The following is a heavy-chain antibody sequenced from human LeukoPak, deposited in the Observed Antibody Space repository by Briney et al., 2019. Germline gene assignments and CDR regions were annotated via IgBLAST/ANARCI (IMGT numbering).Heavy chain of an antibody. CDR1: GGSIGSSSYY. D-gene: IGHD3-22*01. CDR2: IYYSGST. V-gene: IGHV4-39*07. Sequence: SETLSLTCTVSGGSIGSSSYYWGWIRQPPGKGLEWIGSIYYSGSTYYNPSLKSRVTISVDTSKNQFSLKLSSVTAADTAVYYCARDPHYYDSSGYPGDAFDIWGQGTMVTVSS. J-gene: IGHJ3*02. CDR3: ARDPHYYDSSGYPGDAFDI.